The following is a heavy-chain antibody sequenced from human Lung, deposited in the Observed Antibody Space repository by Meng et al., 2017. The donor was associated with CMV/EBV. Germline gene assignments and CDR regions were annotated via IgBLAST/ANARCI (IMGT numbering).Heavy chain of an antibody. D-gene: IGHD1-1*01. CDR2: LYDSGGT. CDR3: ARDLEY. CDR1: GGSISSSTYY. Sequence: QFRLPESGPGLVRPSETLSLTCPVSGGSISSSTYYWAWIRQPPGKGLEWIGSLYDSGGTYYHPSLKSRVTISVDTSKTYFSLKLRSVTAADTAVYYCARDLEYWGQGTLVTVSS. V-gene: IGHV4-39*07. J-gene: IGHJ4*02.